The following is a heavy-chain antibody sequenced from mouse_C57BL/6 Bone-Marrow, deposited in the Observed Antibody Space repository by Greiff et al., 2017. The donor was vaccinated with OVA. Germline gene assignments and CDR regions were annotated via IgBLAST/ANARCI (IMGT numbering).Heavy chain of an antibody. CDR2: INPNNGGT. V-gene: IGHV1-26*01. J-gene: IGHJ2*01. CDR1: GYTFTDYY. Sequence: VQLQQSGPELVKPGASVKISCKASGYTFTDYYMNWVKQSHGKSLEWIGDINPNNGGTSYNQKFKGKATLTVDKSSSTAYMELRSLTSEDSAVYYCALYYDYDDYFDYWGQGTTLTVSS. D-gene: IGHD2-4*01. CDR3: ALYYDYDDYFDY.